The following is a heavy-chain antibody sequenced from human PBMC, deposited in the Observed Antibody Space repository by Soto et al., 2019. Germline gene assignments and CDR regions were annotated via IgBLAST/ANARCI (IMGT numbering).Heavy chain of an antibody. CDR1: GGTFSTYA. CDR2: IIPLFGTA. D-gene: IGHD6-19*01. CDR3: ARPKGSYSSGYYYFDY. Sequence: QVQLVQSGAEVKQPGSSEKVSCKTSGGTFSTYAIYWVRQAPGQGLEWMGAIIPLFGTADYAQKFQGRVTITADESTSTAYMELSSLRSEDTAVYYCARPKGSYSSGYYYFDYWGPGTLVTVSS. V-gene: IGHV1-69*01. J-gene: IGHJ4*02.